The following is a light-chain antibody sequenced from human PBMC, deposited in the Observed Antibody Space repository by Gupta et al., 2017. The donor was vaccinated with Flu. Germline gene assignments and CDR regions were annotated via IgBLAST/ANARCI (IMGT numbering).Light chain of an antibody. CDR3: QQYNNGPVFT. J-gene: IGKJ3*01. Sequence: EIELTQSPATLSVSPGEGATLSCRASQTISVNLAWYQQKPGQAPRLLIYGASTRATGIPARFSGSGSGTEFTLTISSLQSEDFAVYYCQQYNNGPVFTFGPGTKVDI. V-gene: IGKV3-15*01. CDR1: QTISVN. CDR2: GAS.